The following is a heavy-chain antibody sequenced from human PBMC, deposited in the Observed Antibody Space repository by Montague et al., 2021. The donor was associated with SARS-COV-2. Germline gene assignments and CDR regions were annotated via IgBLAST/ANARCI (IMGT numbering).Heavy chain of an antibody. V-gene: IGHV5-10-1*01. CDR2: IDPSDSYT. J-gene: IGHJ3*02. Sequence: QPGAEVKTPGESLRISCKGSGYSFTSYWISWVRQMPGKGLEWMGRIDPSDSYTNYSPSFQGHVTISADKSISTAYLQWSSLKASDTAMYYCARENFRRYHGSGSYYINAFDIWGQGTMVTVSS. CDR1: GYSFTSYW. CDR3: ARENFRRYHGSGSYYINAFDI. D-gene: IGHD3-10*01.